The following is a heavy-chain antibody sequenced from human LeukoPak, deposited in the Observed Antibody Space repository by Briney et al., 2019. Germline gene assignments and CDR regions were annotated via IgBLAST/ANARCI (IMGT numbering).Heavy chain of an antibody. V-gene: IGHV1-46*01. J-gene: IGHJ6*03. CDR3: ARADYRSGWHINRLYYYYMDV. CDR1: GYTFTGYY. D-gene: IGHD6-19*01. CDR2: INPSGGST. Sequence: WASVKVSCKASGYTFTGYYMHWVRQAPGQGLEWMGIINPSGGSTSYAQKFQGRVTMTRDMSTSTVYMELGSLRSEDTAVYYCARADYRSGWHINRLYYYYMDVWGKGTTVTVSS.